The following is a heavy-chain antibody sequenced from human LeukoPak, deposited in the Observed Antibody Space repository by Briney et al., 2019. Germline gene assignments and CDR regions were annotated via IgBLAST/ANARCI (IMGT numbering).Heavy chain of an antibody. Sequence: GGSLRLSCAASRFTFRNYGMHWVRQAPGKGLEWVAVIWYDGSEKYYVDSVKGRFTVSRDNSKTTVYLQMNSLRAEDTAVYYCANTLYCSGGSCPPDYWGQGTLVTVSS. D-gene: IGHD2-15*01. CDR1: RFTFRNYG. CDR3: ANTLYCSGGSCPPDY. J-gene: IGHJ4*02. V-gene: IGHV3-33*03. CDR2: IWYDGSEK.